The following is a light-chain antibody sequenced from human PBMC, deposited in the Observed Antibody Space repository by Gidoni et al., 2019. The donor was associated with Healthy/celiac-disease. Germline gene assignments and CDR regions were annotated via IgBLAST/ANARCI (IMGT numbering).Light chain of an antibody. J-gene: IGKJ5*01. V-gene: IGKV1-5*03. Sequence: DIQMTQSPSTLSASVGDRVTITCRASQSISSWLAWYQQKPGKAPKLLIYTASSFESGVPSRFSGSGSGTEFTLTISSLQPDDFATYYCQQYNSYPITFGQGTRLEIK. CDR2: TAS. CDR3: QQYNSYPIT. CDR1: QSISSW.